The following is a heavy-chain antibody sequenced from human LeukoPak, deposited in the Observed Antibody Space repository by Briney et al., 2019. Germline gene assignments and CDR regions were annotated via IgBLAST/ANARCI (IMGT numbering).Heavy chain of an antibody. J-gene: IGHJ4*02. V-gene: IGHV3-30*02. Sequence: GGSLRLSCAASGFTLSNFGMHWVRQAPGKGLEWVAGMHSDGTGPTKADSVQGRFTVSRDNSKNTLYLQMNNLRVEDTAMYFCAKSRGGYYHGAHWGQGTLVTVSS. CDR1: GFTLSNFG. CDR3: AKSRGGYYHGAH. D-gene: IGHD5-24*01. CDR2: MHSDGTGP.